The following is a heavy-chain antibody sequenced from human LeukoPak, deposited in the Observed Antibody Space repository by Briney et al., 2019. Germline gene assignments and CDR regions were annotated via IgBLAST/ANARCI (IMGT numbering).Heavy chain of an antibody. CDR1: GFTFSSYW. Sequence: GGSLRLSCAASGFTFSSYWMSWVRQAPGKGLEWVANIKQDGSEKYYVDSVKGRFTISRDNAKNSLYLQMNSRRAEDTAVYYCARVMVAATNWFDPWGQGTLVTVSS. J-gene: IGHJ5*02. CDR3: ARVMVAATNWFDP. V-gene: IGHV3-7*01. CDR2: IKQDGSEK. D-gene: IGHD2-15*01.